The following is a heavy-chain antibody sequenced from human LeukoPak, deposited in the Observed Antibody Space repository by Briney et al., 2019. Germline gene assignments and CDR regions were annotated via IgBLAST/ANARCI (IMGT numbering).Heavy chain of an antibody. CDR3: ARDFDRWLSYFDY. Sequence: PGGSMRLSCAASGFTFSSYSMNWVRQAPGKGLEWVSYISSSSSTIYYADSVTGRFTISRDNAKNSLYLQMNSLRAEDTAVYYCARDFDRWLSYFDYWGQGTLVTVSS. D-gene: IGHD3-22*01. CDR1: GFTFSSYS. CDR2: ISSSSSTI. J-gene: IGHJ4*02. V-gene: IGHV3-48*01.